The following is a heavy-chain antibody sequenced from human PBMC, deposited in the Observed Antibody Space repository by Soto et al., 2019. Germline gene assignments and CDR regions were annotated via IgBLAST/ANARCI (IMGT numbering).Heavy chain of an antibody. CDR1: GFTFSSYG. CDR2: IWYDGSNK. J-gene: IGHJ6*02. D-gene: IGHD6-13*01. V-gene: IGHV3-33*01. Sequence: GGSLRLSCAASGFTFSSYGMHWVRQAPGKGLEWVAVIWYDGSNKYYADSVKGRFTISRDNSKNTLYLQMNSLRAEDTAVYYCAREIAYSSSWYGKEGYYYYGMDVWGQGTTVTVSS. CDR3: AREIAYSSSWYGKEGYYYYGMDV.